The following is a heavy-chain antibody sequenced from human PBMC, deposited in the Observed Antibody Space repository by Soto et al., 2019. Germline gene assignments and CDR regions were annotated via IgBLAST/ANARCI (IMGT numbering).Heavy chain of an antibody. V-gene: IGHV2-5*02. CDR3: VHCRSSNTWSYWFAP. D-gene: IGHD2-2*01. J-gene: IGHJ5*02. CDR1: GVSFSTRGVA. CDR2: IYWDDDE. Sequence: QITLKESGPTLVKPTQTLTLTCTFSGVSFSTRGVAVGWVRQPPGKALEWLALIYWDDDERYSPSPRSRLTITKDTSKHQVVLTMNNVDPVDTATDYCVHCRSSNTWSYWFAPWGHGILVTVSS.